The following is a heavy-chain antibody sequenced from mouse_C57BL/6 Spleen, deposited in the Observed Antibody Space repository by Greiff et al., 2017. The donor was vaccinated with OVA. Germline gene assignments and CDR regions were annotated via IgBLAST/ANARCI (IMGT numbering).Heavy chain of an antibody. CDR3: AREGVYYDYDWYFDV. J-gene: IGHJ1*03. V-gene: IGHV5-4*01. D-gene: IGHD2-4*01. CDR2: ISDGGSYT. CDR1: GFTFSSYA. Sequence: EVKLVESGGGLVKPGGSLKLSCAASGFTFSSYAMSWVRQTPEKRLEWVATISDGGSYTYYPDNVKGRFTISRDNAKNNLYLQMSHLKSEDTAMYYCAREGVYYDYDWYFDVWGTGTTVTVSS.